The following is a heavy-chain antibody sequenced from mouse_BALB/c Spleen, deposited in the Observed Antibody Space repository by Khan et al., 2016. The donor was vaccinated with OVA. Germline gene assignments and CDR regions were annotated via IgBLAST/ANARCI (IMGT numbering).Heavy chain of an antibody. J-gene: IGHJ3*01. D-gene: IGHD1-3*01. CDR3: TRLGLKNWFAY. CDR2: IDPFNGDT. V-gene: IGHV1S135*01. Sequence: VQLQQSGPELMKPGTSVNISCKASGYSFTTYYIHWVKMSHGKSLEWIGYIDPFNGDTNYNQKFKGKATLTVDKSSSTASLHLSSLTSEDSAVLYCTRLGLKNWFAYWGQGTLVTVSA. CDR1: GYSFTTYY.